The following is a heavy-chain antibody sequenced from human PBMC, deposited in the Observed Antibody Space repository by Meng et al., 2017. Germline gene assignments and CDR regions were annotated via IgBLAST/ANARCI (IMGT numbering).Heavy chain of an antibody. CDR3: ARDRSSGWYEYYYYYYGMDV. CDR1: GFTFSGHA. D-gene: IGHD6-19*01. Sequence: GGSLRLSCAASGFTFSGHAMTWVRQAPGKGLEWVSSISGSADSIYYADSVKGRFTISRDNSKNTLFLHMNSLRTGDTAVYYCARDRSSGWYEYYYYYYGMDVWGQGTTVTVSS. V-gene: IGHV3-23*01. CDR2: ISGSADSI. J-gene: IGHJ6*02.